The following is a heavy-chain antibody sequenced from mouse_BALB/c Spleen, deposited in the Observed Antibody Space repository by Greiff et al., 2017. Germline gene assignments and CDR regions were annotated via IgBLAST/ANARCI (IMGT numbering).Heavy chain of an antibody. Sequence: QVQLQQPGAELVMPGASVKMSCKASGYTFTDYWMHWVKQRPGQGLEWIGAIDTSDSYTSYNQKFKGKATLTVDESSSTAYMQLSSLTSEDSAVYYCARGDYEGDWYFDVWGAGTTVTVSS. V-gene: IGHV1-69*01. CDR1: GYTFTDYW. CDR2: IDTSDSYT. J-gene: IGHJ1*01. CDR3: ARGDYEGDWYFDV. D-gene: IGHD2-4*01.